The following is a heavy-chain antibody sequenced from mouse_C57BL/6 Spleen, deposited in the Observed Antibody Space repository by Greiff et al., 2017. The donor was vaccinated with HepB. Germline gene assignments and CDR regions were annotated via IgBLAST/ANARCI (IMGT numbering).Heavy chain of an antibody. CDR1: GYSITSGYY. V-gene: IGHV3-6*01. J-gene: IGHJ3*01. D-gene: IGHD2-4*01. CDR3: ARGLRQGFAY. Sequence: EVQLQESGPGLVKPSQSLSLTCSVTGYSITSGYYWNWIRQFPGNKLEWMGYISYDGSNNYNPSFKNRISITRDTSKNQFFLKLNSVTTEETATYYCARGLRQGFAYWGQGTLVTVSA. CDR2: ISYDGSN.